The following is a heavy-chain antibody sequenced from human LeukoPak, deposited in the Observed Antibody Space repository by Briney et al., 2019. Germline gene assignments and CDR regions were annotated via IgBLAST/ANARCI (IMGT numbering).Heavy chain of an antibody. J-gene: IGHJ4*02. CDR2: IEAGNGKT. CDR3: ARCRWTDVARGSYYFDY. CDR1: QYTFTHYA. Sequence: ASVKVSCKASQYTFTHYAVHWERQAPGPRLEGMGWIEAGNGKTKYSQSFQGRVTIIRDAPATTAYMELSSLTSEDTAVYYCARCRWTDVARGSYYFDYWGQGTLVSVAS. V-gene: IGHV1-3*01. D-gene: IGHD3-10*01.